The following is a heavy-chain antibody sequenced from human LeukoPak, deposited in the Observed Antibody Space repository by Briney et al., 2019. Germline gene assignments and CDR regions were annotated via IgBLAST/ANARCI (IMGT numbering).Heavy chain of an antibody. D-gene: IGHD2-21*02. Sequence: SETLSLTCAVYGGSFSGYYWSWIRQPPGKGLEWIGEINHSGSTNYNPSLKSRVTISVDTFKNQFSLKLSSVTAADTAVYYCARRGAKVTAREYYFDYWGQGTLVTVSS. CDR1: GGSFSGYY. CDR2: INHSGST. V-gene: IGHV4-34*01. J-gene: IGHJ4*02. CDR3: ARRGAKVTAREYYFDY.